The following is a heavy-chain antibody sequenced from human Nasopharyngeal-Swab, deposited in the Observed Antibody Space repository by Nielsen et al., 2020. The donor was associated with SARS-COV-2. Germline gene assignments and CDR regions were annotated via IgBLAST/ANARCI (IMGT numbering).Heavy chain of an antibody. D-gene: IGHD3-16*01. CDR3: ARASITPTFRYFDY. CDR1: GGSISSGGYS. CDR2: IYHSGST. V-gene: IGHV4-30-2*01. J-gene: IGHJ4*02. Sequence: LSCAVSGGSISSGGYSWSWIRQPPGKGLEWIGYIYHSGSTYYNPSLKSRVTISVDRSKNQFSLKLSSVTAADTAVYYCARASITPTFRYFDYWGQGTLVTVSS.